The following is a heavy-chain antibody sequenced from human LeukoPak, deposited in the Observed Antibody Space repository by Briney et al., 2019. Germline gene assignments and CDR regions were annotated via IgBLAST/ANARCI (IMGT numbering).Heavy chain of an antibody. V-gene: IGHV4-30-4*08. J-gene: IGHJ4*02. CDR1: GGSISSGDYY. CDR2: IYYSGST. CDR3: ARYHSGYDDY. Sequence: PSQTLSLTCTVSGGSISSGDYYWSWIRQPPGKGLEWIGYIYYSGSTYYNPSLKSRVTISIDTSKNQFSLELSSVTAADTALYYCARYHSGYDDYWGQGTLVTVSS. D-gene: IGHD5-12*01.